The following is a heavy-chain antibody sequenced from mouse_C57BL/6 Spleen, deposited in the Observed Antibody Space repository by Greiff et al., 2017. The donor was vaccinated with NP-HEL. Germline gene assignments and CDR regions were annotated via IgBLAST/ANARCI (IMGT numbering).Heavy chain of an antibody. CDR3: AREYYGSGGFAY. CDR1: GFTFSDYY. CDR2: INYDGSST. D-gene: IGHD1-1*01. Sequence: EVKLMESEGGLVQPGSSMKLSWTASGFTFSDYYMAWVRQVPEKGLEWVANINYDGSSTYYLDSLKSRFIISRDNAKNILYLQMSSLKSEDTATYYCAREYYGSGGFAYWGQGTLVTVSA. V-gene: IGHV5-16*01. J-gene: IGHJ3*01.